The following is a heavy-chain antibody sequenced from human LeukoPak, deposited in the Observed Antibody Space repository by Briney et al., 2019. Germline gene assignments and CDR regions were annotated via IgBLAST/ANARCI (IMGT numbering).Heavy chain of an antibody. V-gene: IGHV3-48*04. CDR1: GFTFSSYS. Sequence: PGGSLRLSCAASGFTFSSYSMNWVRQAPAKGLEWVSYISSSSSTIYYADSVKGRFTISRDNAKNSLYLQMNSLRAEDTAVYYCARDYPYGGNSGFDYWGQGTLVTVSS. CDR2: ISSSSSTI. D-gene: IGHD4-23*01. J-gene: IGHJ4*02. CDR3: ARDYPYGGNSGFDY.